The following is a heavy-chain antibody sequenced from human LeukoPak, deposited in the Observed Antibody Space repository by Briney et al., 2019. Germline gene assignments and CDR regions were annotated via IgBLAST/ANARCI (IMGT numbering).Heavy chain of an antibody. Sequence: SETLSLTCTVTAVSISRYYWSCIRQPPGKGLEWIGYINYSENTKYNPSLKSRVTMSIDTSKNQFSLKLSSVTAADTATYYCARGGFGVVVEEAFDFWGQGTMVTVSS. CDR2: INYSENT. V-gene: IGHV4-59*01. J-gene: IGHJ3*01. D-gene: IGHD3-3*01. CDR1: AVSISRYY. CDR3: ARGGFGVVVEEAFDF.